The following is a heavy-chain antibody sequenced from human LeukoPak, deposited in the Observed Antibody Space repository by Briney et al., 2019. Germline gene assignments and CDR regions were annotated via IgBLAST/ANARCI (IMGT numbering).Heavy chain of an antibody. D-gene: IGHD6-13*01. CDR3: ARDVGQQLVFNWFDL. V-gene: IGHV1-2*02. CDR1: GYTFTGYY. Sequence: ASVKVSCKSSGYTFTGYYMHWVRQAPGRGLEWMGWINPNNGGTNYAQQFQGRVTMTRDTSISTAYMELSRVRSDDTAVYYCARDVGQQLVFNWFDLWGQGTLVTVSS. J-gene: IGHJ5*02. CDR2: INPNNGGT.